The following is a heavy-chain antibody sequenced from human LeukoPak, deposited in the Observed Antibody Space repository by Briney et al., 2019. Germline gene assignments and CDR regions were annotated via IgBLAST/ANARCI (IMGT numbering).Heavy chain of an antibody. CDR3: ARDAGSSWYDY. Sequence: SETLSLTCTVSGGSISSYYWSWIRQPPGKGLEWIGYIYYSGSTNYNPSLKSRVTMSVDTSKNQFSLNLSSVTAADTAVYYCARDAGSSWYDYWGQRTLVTVSS. V-gene: IGHV4-59*01. D-gene: IGHD6-13*01. CDR2: IYYSGST. J-gene: IGHJ4*02. CDR1: GGSISSYY.